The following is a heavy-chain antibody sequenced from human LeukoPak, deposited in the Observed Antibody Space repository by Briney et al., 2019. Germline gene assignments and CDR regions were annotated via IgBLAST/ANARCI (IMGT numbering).Heavy chain of an antibody. J-gene: IGHJ4*02. D-gene: IGHD1-26*01. CDR2: IYYSGST. CDR3: ARGRVGATGGIYFDY. V-gene: IGHV4-39*07. Sequence: SPSETLSLTCTVSGGSISSSTYYWGWIRQPPGKGLKWIGSIYYSGSTNYNPSLKSRVTISVDTSKNQFSLKLSSVTAADTAVYYCARGRVGATGGIYFDYWGQGTLVTVSS. CDR1: GGSISSSTYY.